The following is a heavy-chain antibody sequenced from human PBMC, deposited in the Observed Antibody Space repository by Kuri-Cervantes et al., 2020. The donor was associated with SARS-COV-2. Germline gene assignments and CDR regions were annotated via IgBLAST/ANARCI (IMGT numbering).Heavy chain of an antibody. CDR3: ATYRGAALDY. J-gene: IGHJ4*02. D-gene: IGHD6-6*01. CDR1: GGTFSSYA. Sequence: SVKVSCKASGGTFSSYAISWVRQAPGQGLEWMGGIIPIFGTANYAQKFQGRVTITADESTSTTYMELRSLRSDDTAVYYCATYRGAALDYWGRGTLVTVSS. CDR2: IIPIFGTA. V-gene: IGHV1-69*13.